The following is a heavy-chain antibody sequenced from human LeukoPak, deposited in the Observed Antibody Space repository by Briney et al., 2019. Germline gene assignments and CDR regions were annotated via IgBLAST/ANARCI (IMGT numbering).Heavy chain of an antibody. CDR1: GGSIRSYY. V-gene: IGHV4-59*01. CDR2: IYYSGST. J-gene: IGHJ5*02. Sequence: SETLSLTCTVSGGSIRSYYWSWIRQPPGKGLEWIGYIYYSGSTNYNPSLKSRVTISVDTSKNQFSLKLSSVTAADTAVYYCARDCHGSGSGHICGPWAQGTLVTVSS. D-gene: IGHD3-10*01. CDR3: ARDCHGSGSGHICGP.